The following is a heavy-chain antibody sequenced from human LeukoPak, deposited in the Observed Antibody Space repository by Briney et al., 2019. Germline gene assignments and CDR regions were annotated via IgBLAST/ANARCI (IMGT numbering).Heavy chain of an antibody. CDR1: GYTFTGYY. CDR2: IGPNSDDT. CDR3: ARGGFDY. Sequence: ASVKVSCKASGYTFTGYYLHWVRQAPGQGLEWMGWIGPNSDDTNYAQNFRGRVNMTRDTSISTAYMELSRLRSDDTAIYYCARGGFDYWGQGTLVTVSS. V-gene: IGHV1-2*02. J-gene: IGHJ4*02.